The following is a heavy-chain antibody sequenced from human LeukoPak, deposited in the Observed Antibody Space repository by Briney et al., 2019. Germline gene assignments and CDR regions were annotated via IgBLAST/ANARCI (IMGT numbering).Heavy chain of an antibody. D-gene: IGHD1-26*01. J-gene: IGHJ4*02. CDR1: GGSISSGGYY. V-gene: IGHV4-39*01. CDR3: ARQMGATITFADY. CDR2: IYYSGST. Sequence: PSQTLSLTCTVSGGSISSGGYYWGWIRQPPGKGLEWIGSIYYSGSTYYNPSLKSRVTISVDTSKNQFSLKLSSVTAADTAVYYCARQMGATITFADYWGQGTLVTVSS.